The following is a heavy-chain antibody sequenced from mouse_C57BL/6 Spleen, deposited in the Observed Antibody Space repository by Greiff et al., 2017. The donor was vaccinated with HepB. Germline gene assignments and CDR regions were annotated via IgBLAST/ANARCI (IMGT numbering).Heavy chain of an antibody. CDR1: GYTFTDYY. CDR3: ARSPLGRGVYFDY. Sequence: EVQLQQSGPELVKPGASVKISCKASGYTFTDYYMNWVKQSHGKSLEWIGDINPNNGGTSYNQKFKGKATLTVDKSSSTAYMELRSLTSEDSAVYYCARSPLGRGVYFDYWGQGTTLTVSS. D-gene: IGHD4-1*01. J-gene: IGHJ2*01. CDR2: INPNNGGT. V-gene: IGHV1-26*01.